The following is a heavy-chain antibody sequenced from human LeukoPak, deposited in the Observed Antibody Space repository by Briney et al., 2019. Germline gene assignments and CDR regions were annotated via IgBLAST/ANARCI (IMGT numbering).Heavy chain of an antibody. Sequence: SETLSLTCTVSGGSISSYYWSWIRQPPGKGLEWIGEINHSGSTNYNPSLKSRVTISVDTSKNQFSLKLSSVTAADTAVYYCARGYSPYGVAPAAKRFDYWGQGTLVTVSS. V-gene: IGHV4-34*01. CDR1: GGSISSYY. J-gene: IGHJ4*02. CDR2: INHSGST. CDR3: ARGYSPYGVAPAAKRFDY. D-gene: IGHD2-2*01.